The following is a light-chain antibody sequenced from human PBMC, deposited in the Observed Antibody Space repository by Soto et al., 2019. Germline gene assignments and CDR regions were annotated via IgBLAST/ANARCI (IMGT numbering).Light chain of an antibody. V-gene: IGKV3-11*01. J-gene: IGKJ4*01. CDR2: DAS. CDR3: QQRSNWPPFIT. Sequence: EIVLTQSPATLSLSPGERATLSCRASQSVSSYLAWYQQKPGQAPRPLIYDASNRATGIPARFSGSGSGTDFSLTISSLEPEDFAVYYCQQRSNWPPFITFGGGTKVEIK. CDR1: QSVSSY.